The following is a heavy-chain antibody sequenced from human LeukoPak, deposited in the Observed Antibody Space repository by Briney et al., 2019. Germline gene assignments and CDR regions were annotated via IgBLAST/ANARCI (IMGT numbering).Heavy chain of an antibody. V-gene: IGHV3-23*01. Sequence: GGSLRLSCAASGFTFGSYGMSWVRQAPGKGLEWVSAISGSGGSTYYADSVKGRFTISRDNSKNTLYLQMNSLRAEDTAVYYCAKDSRRVSTVTAMVTKTRTFLDYWGQGTLVTVSS. J-gene: IGHJ4*02. D-gene: IGHD5-18*01. CDR3: AKDSRRVSTVTAMVTKTRTFLDY. CDR2: ISGSGGST. CDR1: GFTFGSYG.